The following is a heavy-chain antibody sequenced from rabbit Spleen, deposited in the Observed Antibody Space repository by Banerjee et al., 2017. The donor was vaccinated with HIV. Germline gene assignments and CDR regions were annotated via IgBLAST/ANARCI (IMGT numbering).Heavy chain of an antibody. CDR1: GFSFSSNYW. J-gene: IGHJ4*01. Sequence: QSLEESGGDLVKPGASLTLTCTASGFSFSSNYWICWVRQAPGKGLEWIACIDGDNNGRTHYASWAKGRFTISETSSTTVTLLMTSLTAADTATYFCARDRADSSYSFNLWGPGTLVTVS. V-gene: IGHV1S40*01. D-gene: IGHD8-1*01. CDR3: ARDRADSSYSFNL. CDR2: IDGDNNGRT.